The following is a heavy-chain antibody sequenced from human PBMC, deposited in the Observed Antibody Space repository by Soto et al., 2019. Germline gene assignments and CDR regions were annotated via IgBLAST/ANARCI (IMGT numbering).Heavy chain of an antibody. V-gene: IGHV1-69*12. CDR2: TIPMFGTT. CDR1: GGTFNSYA. CDR3: TRCGIRYHSIGYYLGIDGMDV. Sequence: QVQLVQSGAEVKKPESSVRVSCKASGGTFNSYAITWVRQAPGQGLEWMGGTIPMFGTTNYAEKFQGRVKISADESTNKAYMELSSRRSEDTAVYYCTRCGIRYHSIGYYLGIDGMDVWGQGTTVIVSS. D-gene: IGHD3-22*01. J-gene: IGHJ6*02.